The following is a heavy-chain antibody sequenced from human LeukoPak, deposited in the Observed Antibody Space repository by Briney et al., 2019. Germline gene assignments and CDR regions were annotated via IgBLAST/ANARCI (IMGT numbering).Heavy chain of an antibody. J-gene: IGHJ4*02. V-gene: IGHV3-7*01. CDR1: GFTFSSYW. Sequence: AGGSLRLSCAASGFTFSSYWMSWVRQAPGKGLEWVANIKQDGSEKYYVDSVKGRFTISRDNAKNSLYLQMNSLRAEDTAVYYCAREGHIVVVTAMDFDYWGQGTLVTVSS. D-gene: IGHD2-21*02. CDR2: IKQDGSEK. CDR3: AREGHIVVVTAMDFDY.